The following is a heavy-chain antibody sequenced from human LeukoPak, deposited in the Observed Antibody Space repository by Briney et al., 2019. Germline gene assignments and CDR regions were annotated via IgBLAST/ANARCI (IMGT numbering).Heavy chain of an antibody. CDR3: AKKYSTGLDP. Sequence: GGSLRLSCAASGFTFRSFAMSWVRQAPGKGLGWVSAISDGGISTHFADSVKGRFTISRDNSKNTLYLQMNSLRAEDAAIYYCAKKYSTGLDPWGQGTLVTVSS. CDR1: GFTFRSFA. J-gene: IGHJ5*02. D-gene: IGHD1-26*01. CDR2: ISDGGIST. V-gene: IGHV3-23*01.